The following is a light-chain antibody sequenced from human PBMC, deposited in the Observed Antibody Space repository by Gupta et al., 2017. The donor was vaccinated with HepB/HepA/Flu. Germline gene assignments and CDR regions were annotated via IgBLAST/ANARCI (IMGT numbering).Light chain of an antibody. J-gene: IGLJ1*01. V-gene: IGLV1-40*01. CDR3: QSYDTSLSGYV. CDR2: GNT. CDR1: SSNIGAGYD. Sequence: QSVLTQPPSVSGAPGQRVIISCTGSSSNIGAGYDVHWYQQLPGTAPKLLIYGNTNRPSGVPDRFSGSRSGTSASLAITGLQAEDEADYYCQSYDTSLSGYVFRTGTKVTVL.